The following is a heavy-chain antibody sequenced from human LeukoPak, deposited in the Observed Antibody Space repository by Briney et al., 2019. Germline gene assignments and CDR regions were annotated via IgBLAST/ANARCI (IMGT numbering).Heavy chain of an antibody. V-gene: IGHV3-48*01. CDR3: ARPPTKGYYYYGMDV. Sequence: GGSLRLSCAASGFTFSSYSMNWVRQAAGKGLEWVSYISSSSSTIYYADSVKGRFTISRDNAKNSLYLQMNSLRAEDTDVYYCARPPTKGYYYYGMDVWGQGTTVTVSS. CDR2: ISSSSSTI. D-gene: IGHD5-12*01. CDR1: GFTFSSYS. J-gene: IGHJ6*02.